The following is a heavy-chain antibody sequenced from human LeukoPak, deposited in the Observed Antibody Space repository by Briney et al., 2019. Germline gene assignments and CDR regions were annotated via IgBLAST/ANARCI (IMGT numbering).Heavy chain of an antibody. D-gene: IGHD2-15*01. V-gene: IGHV4-39*07. CDR2: VYYSGST. Sequence: SETLSLTCTVSGGSITNNTYYWVWIRQPPGKGLEWIGSVYYSGSTYYNPSLKSRVTISVDRSKNQFSLKLSSVTAADTAVYYCAREDRYFDYWGQGTLVTVSS. J-gene: IGHJ4*02. CDR3: AREDRYFDY. CDR1: GGSITNNTYY.